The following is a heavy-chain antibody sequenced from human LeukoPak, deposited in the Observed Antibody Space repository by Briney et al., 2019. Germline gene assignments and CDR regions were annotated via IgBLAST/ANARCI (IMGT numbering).Heavy chain of an antibody. CDR1: GFTFSSYA. CDR3: AREPYYYDSSGYSFVDC. CDR2: ISGSGGST. Sequence: PGGSLRLSCAASGFTFSSYAMSWVRQAPGKGLEWVSAISGSGGSTYYADSVKGRFTISRDNSKNTLYLQMNSLRAEDTAVYYCAREPYYYDSSGYSFVDCWGQGTLVTVSS. J-gene: IGHJ4*02. D-gene: IGHD3-22*01. V-gene: IGHV3-23*01.